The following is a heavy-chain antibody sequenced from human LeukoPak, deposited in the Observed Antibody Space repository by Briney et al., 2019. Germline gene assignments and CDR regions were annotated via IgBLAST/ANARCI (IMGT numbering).Heavy chain of an antibody. D-gene: IGHD3-22*01. J-gene: IGHJ4*02. V-gene: IGHV3-49*03. CDR2: IRSKAYGGTT. CDR1: GFTFGDYA. CDR3: TRGGSLGHYYDSSGYYYVYY. Sequence: GGSLRLPCTASGFTFGDYAMSWFRQAPGKGLEWVGFIRSKAYGGTTEYAASVKGRFTISRDDSKSIAYLQMNSLKTEDTAVYYCTRGGSLGHYYDSSGYYYVYYWGQGTLVTVSS.